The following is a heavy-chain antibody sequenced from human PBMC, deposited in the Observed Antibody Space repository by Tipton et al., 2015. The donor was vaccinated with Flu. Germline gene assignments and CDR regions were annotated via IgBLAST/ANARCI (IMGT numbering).Heavy chain of an antibody. CDR3: ARVPIWFGELPSYGMDV. J-gene: IGHJ6*02. CDR2: IYHNGGT. V-gene: IGHV4-38-2*02. Sequence: GLVKPSETLSLTCTVSGYSISSGYYWGWIRQPPGKGLEWIGSIYHNGGTYYSPSLKSRVAISEDTSKNQFSLKLTSVTIADTAVYYCARVPIWFGELPSYGMDVWGQGTTVTVSS. CDR1: GYSISSGYY. D-gene: IGHD3-10*01.